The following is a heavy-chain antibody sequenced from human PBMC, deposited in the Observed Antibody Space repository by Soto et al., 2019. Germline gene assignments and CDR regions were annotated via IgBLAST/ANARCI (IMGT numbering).Heavy chain of an antibody. V-gene: IGHV3-33*01. Sequence: QVQLVESGGGMVQPGRSLRLSCAASGFPFNIFGIHWVRQAPGEGLEWVAVIWFDGSKEYYGGSVRGRFTVSRDNSKNTVYLQMNSLRGDDTAIYYCARSGCSGGTCYRGYDAFDVWGQGTMVTVSS. CDR3: ARSGCSGGTCYRGYDAFDV. J-gene: IGHJ3*01. CDR2: IWFDGSKE. D-gene: IGHD2-15*01. CDR1: GFPFNIFG.